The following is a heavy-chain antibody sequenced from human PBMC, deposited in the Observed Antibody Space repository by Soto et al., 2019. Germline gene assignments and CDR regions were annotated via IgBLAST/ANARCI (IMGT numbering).Heavy chain of an antibody. Sequence: SETLSLTCTVSGGSISSYYWSWIRQPPGKGLEWIGYIYYSGSTNYNPSLKSRVTISVDTSKNQFSLKLSSVTAADTAVYYCVRVGYGSGSYYNPYYFDYWGQGTLVTVSS. CDR1: GGSISSYY. D-gene: IGHD3-10*01. V-gene: IGHV4-59*01. J-gene: IGHJ4*02. CDR2: IYYSGST. CDR3: VRVGYGSGSYYNPYYFDY.